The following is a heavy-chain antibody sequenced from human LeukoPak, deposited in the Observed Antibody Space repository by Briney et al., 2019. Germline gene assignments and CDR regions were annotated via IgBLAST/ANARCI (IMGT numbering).Heavy chain of an antibody. J-gene: IGHJ4*02. CDR1: GGSFSGYY. D-gene: IGHD3-22*01. CDR3: ASTLYLYYYDSSGYYY. V-gene: IGHV4-34*01. Sequence: KPSETLSLTCAVYGGSFSGYYWSWIRQPPGKGLEWIGEINHSGSTNYNPSLKSRVTISVDTSKNQFSLKLSSVTAADTAVYYCASTLYLYYYDSSGYYYWGQGTLVTVSS. CDR2: INHSGST.